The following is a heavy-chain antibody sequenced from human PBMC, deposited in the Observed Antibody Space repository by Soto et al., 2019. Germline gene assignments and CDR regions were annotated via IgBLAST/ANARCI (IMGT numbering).Heavy chain of an antibody. J-gene: IGHJ5*02. CDR1: GYTFTSYG. V-gene: IGHV1-2*02. D-gene: IGHD3-22*01. CDR3: VKTYDGSGQPSHYFDP. CDR2: INPKSGGT. Sequence: QVPLVQSGAEVKKPGASVKVSCKASGYTFTSYGISWVRQAPGQGLEWMGWINPKSGGTNYAQVFRGRVTMTRDTSISTAYMDLSGLRSDDTASYYCVKTYDGSGQPSHYFDPWGQGTPVTVSS.